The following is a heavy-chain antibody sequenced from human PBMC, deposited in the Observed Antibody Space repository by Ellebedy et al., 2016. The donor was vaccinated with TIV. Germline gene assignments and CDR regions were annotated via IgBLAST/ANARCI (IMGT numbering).Heavy chain of an antibody. D-gene: IGHD6-19*01. CDR2: MFYSGST. CDR3: ATYSSGWKSDAFDI. CDR1: GGSVSSSFYY. J-gene: IGHJ3*02. V-gene: IGHV4-61*03. Sequence: GSLRLSXTVSGGSVSSSFYYWSWIRQSPGKGLEWIGYMFYSGSTKYNPSLKSRVTISIDTSKNHFSLRLSSVTAADTAVYYCATYSSGWKSDAFDIWGQGTVVTVSS.